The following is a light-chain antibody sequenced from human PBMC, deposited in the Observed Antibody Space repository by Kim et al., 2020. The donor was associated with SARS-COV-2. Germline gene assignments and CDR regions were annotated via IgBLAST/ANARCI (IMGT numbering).Light chain of an antibody. CDR2: AAS. CDR1: QTINTY. Sequence: DIQMTQSPSSLSASVGDRVTITCRASQTINTYLNWYQQRPGKAPKLLIYAASRLQSGVPSRFSGSGSGTDFTLTISGLQVEDFATYYCQQSFTPLSLTFGGGTKVDLK. V-gene: IGKV1-39*01. CDR3: QQSFTPLSLT. J-gene: IGKJ4*01.